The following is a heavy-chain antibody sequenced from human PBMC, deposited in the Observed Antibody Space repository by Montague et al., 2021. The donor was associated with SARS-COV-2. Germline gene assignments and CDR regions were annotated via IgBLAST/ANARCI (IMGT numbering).Heavy chain of an antibody. CDR1: GGSMTSALYY. CDR3: ARKDIALGYGVDA. CDR2: INSSGRT. Sequence: TLSLTCSVSGGSMTSALYYWSWIRQCPGKGLEWIAYINSSGRTNYNSSLRSRLSISLDASNSQFSLKLSSVTAADTAVYYCARKDIALGYGVDAWGQGTTVTVSS. D-gene: IGHD5-12*01. J-gene: IGHJ6*02. V-gene: IGHV4-31*03.